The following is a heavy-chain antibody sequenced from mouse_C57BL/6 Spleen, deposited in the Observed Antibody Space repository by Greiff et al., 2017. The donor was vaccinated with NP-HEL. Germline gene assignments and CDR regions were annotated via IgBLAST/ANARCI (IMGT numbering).Heavy chain of an antibody. J-gene: IGHJ4*01. Sequence: QVQLKQPGAELVMPGASVKLSCKASGYTFTSYWMHWVKQRPGQGLEWIGEIDPSDSYTNYNQKFKGKSTLTVDKSSSTAYMQLSSLTSEDSAVYYCARLLGDYAMYYWGQGTSVTVSS. CDR2: IDPSDSYT. CDR1: GYTFTSYW. CDR3: ARLLGDYAMYY. V-gene: IGHV1-69*01. D-gene: IGHD4-1*01.